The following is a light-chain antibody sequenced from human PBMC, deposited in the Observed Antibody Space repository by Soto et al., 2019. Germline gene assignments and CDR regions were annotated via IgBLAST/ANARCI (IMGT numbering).Light chain of an antibody. CDR1: QSISTW. CDR3: QQYKNYRT. Sequence: DIQMTQSPSTLSASVGDRVTITCRASQSISTWLAWYQQKPGKAPKVLIYGASSLESGVPSRFSGSGSGTEFTLTISSLQPDDFATYYCQQYKNYRTFGPGTKVDIK. CDR2: GAS. V-gene: IGKV1-5*01. J-gene: IGKJ3*01.